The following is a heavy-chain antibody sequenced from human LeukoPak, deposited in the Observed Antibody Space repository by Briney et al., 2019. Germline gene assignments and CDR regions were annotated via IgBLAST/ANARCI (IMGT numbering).Heavy chain of an antibody. CDR3: AKGGYYDSSGYVDY. V-gene: IGHV3-23*01. D-gene: IGHD3-22*01. CDR1: GFTFSSYA. CDR2: ISGSGGST. J-gene: IGHJ4*02. Sequence: GGSLRLSCAASGFTFSSYAMSWVRQAPGKGLEWVSAISGSGGSTYYADSVKGRFTISRDNSKNTLYLQMNSLRAEDTAVYYCAKGGYYDSSGYVDYWGQGTLVTVSS.